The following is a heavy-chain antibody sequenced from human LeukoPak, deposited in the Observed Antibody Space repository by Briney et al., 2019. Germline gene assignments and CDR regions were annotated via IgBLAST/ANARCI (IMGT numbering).Heavy chain of an antibody. CDR2: IWYDGNNK. CDR3: ARGACSGGRCYHDY. J-gene: IGHJ4*02. V-gene: IGHV3-33*01. Sequence: PGGSLRLSCAASGFTFNIYGMRWVRQAPGKGLEWVAVIWYDGNNKYYADSVKGRFSISRDNSKNTLYLQMNSLRAEDTAVYYCARGACSGGRCYHDYWGQGTLVTVSS. CDR1: GFTFNIYG. D-gene: IGHD2-15*01.